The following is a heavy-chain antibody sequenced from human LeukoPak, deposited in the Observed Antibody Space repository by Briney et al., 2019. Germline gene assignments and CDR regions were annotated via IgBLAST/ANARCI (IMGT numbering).Heavy chain of an antibody. D-gene: IGHD3-3*01. CDR3: ATRSGTIFGVVIPFDY. CDR1: GYTLTELS. Sequence: ASVKASCKVSGYTLTELSMHWVRQAPGKGLEWMGGFDPEDGETIYAQKFQGRVTMTEDTSTDTAYMELSSLRSEDTAVYYCATRSGTIFGVVIPFDYWGQGTLVTVSS. J-gene: IGHJ4*02. V-gene: IGHV1-24*01. CDR2: FDPEDGET.